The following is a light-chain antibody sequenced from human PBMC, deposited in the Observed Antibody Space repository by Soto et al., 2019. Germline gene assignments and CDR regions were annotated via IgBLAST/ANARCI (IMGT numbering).Light chain of an antibody. CDR1: SSNIGRNY. CDR3: AAWDDSQSVV. J-gene: IGLJ2*01. Sequence: QSVLTQPPSASGTPGQRVTISCSGSSSNIGRNYVYWYQQLPGTAPKLLIYRDDQRPSGVPVRFSGSKSGTSASLAISRLRSEDEADYHCAAWDDSQSVVFGGGTKLTVL. CDR2: RDD. V-gene: IGLV1-47*01.